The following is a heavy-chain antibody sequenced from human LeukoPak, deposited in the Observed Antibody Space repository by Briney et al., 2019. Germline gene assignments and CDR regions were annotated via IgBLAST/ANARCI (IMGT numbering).Heavy chain of an antibody. CDR3: AREDLTADDAFDI. V-gene: IGHV1-46*01. CDR1: GYTFTSYY. D-gene: IGHD2-21*02. CDR2: INPSGGST. Sequence: ASVKVSCKASGYTFTSYYMHWVRQAPGQGLEWMGIINPSGGSTSYAQKFRGRVTMTRDMSTSTVYMELSSLRSEDTAVYYCAREDLTADDAFDIWGQGTMVTVSS. J-gene: IGHJ3*02.